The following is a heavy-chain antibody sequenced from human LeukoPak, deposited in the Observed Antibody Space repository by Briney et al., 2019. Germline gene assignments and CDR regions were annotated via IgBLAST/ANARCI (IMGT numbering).Heavy chain of an antibody. CDR2: IFSSGST. Sequence: SETLSLTCSVPGGSLNSFSHYWAWIRQPPGKGLEWIGCIFSSGSTYYNPSLQSRVTFSLDKSNNHFALKLTSLTAADTAVYYCARGLAHGGIANWFDPWGQGALVTVSS. CDR1: GGSLNSFSHY. CDR3: ARGLAHGGIANWFDP. D-gene: IGHD2-21*01. J-gene: IGHJ5*02. V-gene: IGHV4-39*06.